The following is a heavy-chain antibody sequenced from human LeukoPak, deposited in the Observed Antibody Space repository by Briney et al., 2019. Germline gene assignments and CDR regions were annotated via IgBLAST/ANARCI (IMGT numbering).Heavy chain of an antibody. CDR3: AKDPAIVVVYYFDY. CDR1: GFTFGDHA. CDR2: IRSKAYGGTT. D-gene: IGHD3-22*01. J-gene: IGHJ4*02. V-gene: IGHV3-49*04. Sequence: GSLRLSCSASGFTFGDHAMSWVRQAPGKGLEWVGFIRSKAYGGTTEYPASVKGRFTISRDDSISIAYLQMNSLKTEDTAVYYCAKDPAIVVVYYFDYWGQGTLVTVSS.